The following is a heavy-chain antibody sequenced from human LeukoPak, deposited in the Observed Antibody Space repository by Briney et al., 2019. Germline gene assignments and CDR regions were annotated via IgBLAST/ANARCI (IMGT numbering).Heavy chain of an antibody. Sequence: RGSLRLSCAASGFTFSSYAMHWVRQAPGKGLEWVAVISYDVSNKYYADSVKGRLTISRDNSKNTLYLQMTSLITEDTAVYYCARDSSPLDEYSSSSFDYWGQGTLVSVSS. D-gene: IGHD6-6*01. V-gene: IGHV3-30-3*01. CDR1: GFTFSSYA. CDR2: ISYDVSNK. CDR3: ARDSSPLDEYSSSSFDY. J-gene: IGHJ4*02.